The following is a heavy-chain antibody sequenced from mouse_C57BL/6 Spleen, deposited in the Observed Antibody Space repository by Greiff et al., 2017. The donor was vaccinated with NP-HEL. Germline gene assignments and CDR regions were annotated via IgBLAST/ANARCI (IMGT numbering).Heavy chain of an antibody. CDR2: ISSGGDYI. Sequence: EVMLVESGEGLVKPGGSLKLSCAASGFTFSSYAMSWVRQTPEKRLEWVAYISSGGDYIYYADTVKDRFTISRDNARNTLYLQMSSLKSEDTAMYYCTRECAYYSNLYAMDYWGQGTSVTVSS. D-gene: IGHD2-5*01. CDR1: GFTFSSYA. J-gene: IGHJ4*01. V-gene: IGHV5-9-1*02. CDR3: TRECAYYSNLYAMDY.